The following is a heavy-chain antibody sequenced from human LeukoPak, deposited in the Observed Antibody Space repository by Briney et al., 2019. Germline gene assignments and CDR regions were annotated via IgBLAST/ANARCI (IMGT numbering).Heavy chain of an antibody. Sequence: GESLKISCKGSGYSINNYWIAWVRQMPGKGLEWMGIIYPADSDIRYSPSFQGQVTISADKSISTAYLQWSSLKASDTAMYYCARAPRYCGGDCRPWAFDIWGQGTMVTVSS. J-gene: IGHJ3*02. CDR1: GYSINNYW. V-gene: IGHV5-51*01. CDR3: ARAPRYCGGDCRPWAFDI. D-gene: IGHD2-21*02. CDR2: IYPADSDI.